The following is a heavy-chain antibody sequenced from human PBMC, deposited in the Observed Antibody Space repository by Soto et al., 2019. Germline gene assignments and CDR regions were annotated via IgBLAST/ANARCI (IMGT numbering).Heavy chain of an antibody. V-gene: IGHV3-23*01. CDR2: ISGSGGST. J-gene: IGHJ4*02. CDR1: GFTFSSYA. D-gene: IGHD3-22*01. CDR3: AKVPPSDSSGWYFDY. Sequence: PGGSLRLSCAASGFTFSSYAMSWVRQAQGKGLEWVSAISGSGGSTYYADSVKGRFTISRDNSKNTLYLQMNSLRAEDTAVYYCAKVPPSDSSGWYFDYWGQGTLVTVSS.